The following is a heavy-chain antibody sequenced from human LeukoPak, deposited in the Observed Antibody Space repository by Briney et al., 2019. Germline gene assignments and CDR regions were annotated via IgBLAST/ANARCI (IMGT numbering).Heavy chain of an antibody. CDR2: IYYSGST. J-gene: IGHJ5*02. CDR1: GGSISSSSYY. V-gene: IGHV4-39*07. CDR3: ARDLSSSWQPERNWFDP. Sequence: PSETLSLTCTVSGGSISSSSYYWGWIRQPPGKGLEWIGSIYYSGSTYYNPSLKSRVTISVDTSKNQFSLKLSSVTAADTAVYYCARDLSSSWQPERNWFDPWGQGTLVTVSS. D-gene: IGHD6-13*01.